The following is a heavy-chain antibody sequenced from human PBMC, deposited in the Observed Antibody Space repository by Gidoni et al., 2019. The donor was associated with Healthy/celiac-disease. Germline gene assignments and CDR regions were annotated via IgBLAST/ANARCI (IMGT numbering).Heavy chain of an antibody. V-gene: IGHV4-34*01. D-gene: IGHD6-6*01. Sequence: QVQLQQWGAGLLKPSETLSLTCAVYGGSFSGYYWSWIRQPPGKGLEWIGEINHSGSTNYNPSLKSRVTISVDTSKNQFSLKLSSVTAADTAVYYCARYRYSSSSLHDYWGQGTLVTVSS. CDR1: GGSFSGYY. J-gene: IGHJ4*02. CDR3: ARYRYSSSSLHDY. CDR2: INHSGST.